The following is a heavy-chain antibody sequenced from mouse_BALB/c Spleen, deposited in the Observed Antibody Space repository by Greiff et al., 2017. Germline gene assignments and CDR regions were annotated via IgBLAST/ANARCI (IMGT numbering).Heavy chain of an antibody. CDR3: ARAYRYDKAWFAY. CDR2: ISDGGSYT. D-gene: IGHD2-14*01. Sequence: EVQLVESGGGLVKPGGSLKLSCAASGFTFSDYYMYWVRQTPEKRLEWVATISDGGSYTYYPDSVKGRFTISRDNAKNNLYLQMSSLKSEDTAMYYCARAYRYDKAWFAYWGQGTLVTVSA. V-gene: IGHV5-4*02. J-gene: IGHJ3*01. CDR1: GFTFSDYY.